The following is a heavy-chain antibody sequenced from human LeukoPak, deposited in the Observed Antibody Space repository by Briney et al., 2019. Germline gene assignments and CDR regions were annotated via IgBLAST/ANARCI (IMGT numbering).Heavy chain of an antibody. CDR1: GGSISTSNYY. CDR3: AREVRAFDH. Sequence: SETLSLTCTVSGGSISTSNYYWGWIRQPPGKGLEWIGNIFYSGSTYYNPPLKSRVTISVDTSKNQFSLKLSSVTAADTAVYYCAREVRAFDHWGQGTLVTVSS. D-gene: IGHD3-10*01. V-gene: IGHV4-39*07. J-gene: IGHJ4*02. CDR2: IFYSGST.